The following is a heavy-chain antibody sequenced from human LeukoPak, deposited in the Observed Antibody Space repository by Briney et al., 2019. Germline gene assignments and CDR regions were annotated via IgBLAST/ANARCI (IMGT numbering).Heavy chain of an antibody. V-gene: IGHV1-2*02. CDR1: GYTFTGYY. CDR2: INPNSGGT. D-gene: IGHD3-22*01. Sequence: ASVKVSCKASGYTFTGYYMHWVRQAPGQGLEWMGWINPNSGGTNYAQKFQGRVTMTRDTSISTAYMELSRLRSDDTAVYYYARPRSYYDSRDDAFDIWGQGTMVTVSS. J-gene: IGHJ3*02. CDR3: ARPRSYYDSRDDAFDI.